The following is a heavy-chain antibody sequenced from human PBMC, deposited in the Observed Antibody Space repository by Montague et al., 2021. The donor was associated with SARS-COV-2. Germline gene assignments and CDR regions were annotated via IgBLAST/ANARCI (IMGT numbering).Heavy chain of an antibody. CDR1: GDSITSNYW. CDR3: ARDGGQRFKAFDF. V-gene: IGHV4-4*02. CDR2: IYHTGST. D-gene: IGHD3-16*01. J-gene: IGHJ4*02. Sequence: SETLSLTCNVSGDSITSNYWWSCLRQPPAKGLEWIGEIYHTGSTNFNPSLNSRVTMSFDKSMKFFSLSLRSVTAADTASYYCARDGGQRFKAFDFWGQGTLVTISS.